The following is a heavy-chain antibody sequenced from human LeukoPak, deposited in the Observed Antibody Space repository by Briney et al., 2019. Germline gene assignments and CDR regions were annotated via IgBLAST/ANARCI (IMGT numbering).Heavy chain of an antibody. CDR3: ARGDAAGTGWFDP. CDR1: GGSISSGDYY. J-gene: IGHJ5*02. CDR2: IYYSGST. Sequence: SETLSLTCTVSGGSISSGDYYWSWIRQPPGKGLEWIGYIYYSGSTYYNPSLKSRVAISVDTSKNQFSLKLSSVTAADTAVYYCARGDAAGTGWFDPWSQGTLVTVSS. V-gene: IGHV4-30-4*01. D-gene: IGHD6-19*01.